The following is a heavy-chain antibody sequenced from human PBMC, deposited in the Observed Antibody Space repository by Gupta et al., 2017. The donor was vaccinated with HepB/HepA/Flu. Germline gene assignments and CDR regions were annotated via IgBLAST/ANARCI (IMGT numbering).Heavy chain of an antibody. J-gene: IGHJ5*02. CDR2: IFYTGST. D-gene: IGHD1-26*01. CDR3: ARGRGGGGSSNNWFDP. V-gene: IGHV4-59*01. CDR1: GASISSYY. Sequence: QVQLQESGPGLVKPSEPLSLTCTVSGASISSYYWSWIRQPPGKGLEWVCYIFYTGSTNYNPSLKSRVTMTLDTSKNQFSLKLTSVTAADTAVYYGARGRGGGGSSNNWFDPWGQGTLVTVSS.